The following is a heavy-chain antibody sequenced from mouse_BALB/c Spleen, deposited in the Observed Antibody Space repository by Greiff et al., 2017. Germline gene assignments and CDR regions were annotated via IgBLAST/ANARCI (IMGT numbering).Heavy chain of an antibody. D-gene: IGHD2-14*01. CDR2: INPGSGGT. V-gene: IGHV1-54*01. CDR1: GYAFTNYL. J-gene: IGHJ2*01. CDR3: ARDYRYDDYFDY. Sequence: VQLQQSGAELVRPGTSVKVSCKASGYAFTNYLIEWVKQRPGQGLEWIGVINPGSGGTNYNEKFKGKATLTADKSSSTAYMQLSSLTSDDSAVYFCARDYRYDDYFDYWGQGTTLTVSS.